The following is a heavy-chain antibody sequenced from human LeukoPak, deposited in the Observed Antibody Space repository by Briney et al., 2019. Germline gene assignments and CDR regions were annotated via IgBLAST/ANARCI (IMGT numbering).Heavy chain of an antibody. D-gene: IGHD3-10*01. Sequence: SETLSLTCTVSGGSSSSYYWSWIRQPPGKGLEWIGYIYYSGSTNYNPSLKSRVTISVDTSKNQFSLKLSSVTAADTAVYYCATDRRITMVRGPPACFDPWGQGTLVTVSS. V-gene: IGHV4-59*01. CDR2: IYYSGST. J-gene: IGHJ5*02. CDR3: ATDRRITMVRGPPACFDP. CDR1: GGSSSSYY.